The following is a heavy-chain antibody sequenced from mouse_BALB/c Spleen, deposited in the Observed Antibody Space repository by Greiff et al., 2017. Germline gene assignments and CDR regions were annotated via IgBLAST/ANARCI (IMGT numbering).Heavy chain of an antibody. J-gene: IGHJ3*01. CDR3: ARRYDYGRCAY. CDR1: GYTFTSYW. CDR2: IDPSDSYT. Sequence: QVQLQQPGAELVKPGASVKLSCKASGYTFTSYWMHWVKQRPGQGLEWIGEIDPSDSYTNYNQKFKGKATLTVDKSSSTAYMQLSSLTSEDSAVYYCARRYDYGRCAYWGQGTLVTVSA. V-gene: IGHV1-69*02. D-gene: IGHD2-4*01.